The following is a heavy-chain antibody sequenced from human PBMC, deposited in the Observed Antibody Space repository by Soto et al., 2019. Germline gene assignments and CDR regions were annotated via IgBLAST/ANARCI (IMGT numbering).Heavy chain of an antibody. V-gene: IGHV3-30*18. CDR2: ISYNGIGK. CDR1: GITFSTYD. J-gene: IGHJ6*02. Sequence: QLQLVESGGGVVQPGRSLRLSCAASGITFSTYDMHWVRQAPGKGMEWVAVISYNGIGKLYADSVKGPFSISRDNSKNTVYLQMNGLRAEDTAKYYCAKHQGDGYHKYGMDVWGQGTTVTVSS. D-gene: IGHD2-21*01. CDR3: AKHQGDGYHKYGMDV.